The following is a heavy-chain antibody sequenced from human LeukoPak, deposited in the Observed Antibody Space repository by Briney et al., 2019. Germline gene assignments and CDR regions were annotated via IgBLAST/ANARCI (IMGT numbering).Heavy chain of an antibody. Sequence: GGSLRLSCAASGFIFSNNWMSWVRQVPGKGLEWVANIKQDGSEKKYVDSVKGRFTISRDNAKNSLYLQMNSLRAEDTAVYYCARDRTGVFDYWGQGTLVTVSS. V-gene: IGHV3-7*01. D-gene: IGHD7-27*01. CDR2: IKQDGSEK. J-gene: IGHJ4*02. CDR1: GFIFSNNW. CDR3: ARDRTGVFDY.